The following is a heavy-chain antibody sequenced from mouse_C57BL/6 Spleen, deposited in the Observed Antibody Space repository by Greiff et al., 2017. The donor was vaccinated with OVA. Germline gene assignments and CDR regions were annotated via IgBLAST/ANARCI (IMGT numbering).Heavy chain of an antibody. J-gene: IGHJ3*01. CDR1: GFTFSSYA. Sequence: EVKLMESGGGLVKPGGSLKLSCAASGFTFSSYAMSWVRQTPEKRLEWVATISDGGSYTYYPDNVKGRFPISRDNATNNLYLQMSHLKSEDTAMYYCARDDYYGSSYYFAYWGQGTLVTVSA. D-gene: IGHD1-1*01. CDR3: ARDDYYGSSYYFAY. V-gene: IGHV5-4*03. CDR2: ISDGGSYT.